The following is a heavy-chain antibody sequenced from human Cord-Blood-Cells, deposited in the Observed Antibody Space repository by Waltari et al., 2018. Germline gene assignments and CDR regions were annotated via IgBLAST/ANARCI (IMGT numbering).Heavy chain of an antibody. V-gene: IGHV3-48*03. D-gene: IGHD4-4*01. Sequence: EVQLVESGGGLVQPGGSLRLSCAASGFTFRSYEMNWVRQAPGKGLECVSYISSSGSTIYYADSVKGRFTISRDNAKNSLYLQMNSLRAEDTAVYYCARDLVTTVDYWGQGTLVTVSS. CDR1: GFTFRSYE. J-gene: IGHJ4*02. CDR2: ISSSGSTI. CDR3: ARDLVTTVDY.